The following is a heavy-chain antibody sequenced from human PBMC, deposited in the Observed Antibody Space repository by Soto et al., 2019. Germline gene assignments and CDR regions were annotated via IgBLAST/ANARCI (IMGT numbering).Heavy chain of an antibody. CDR2: ISYEGRNQ. J-gene: IGHJ3*02. Sequence: QVQLVESGGGVVQPGRSLRLSCAASGFSFSSYGMSWVRQAPGKGPEWVAVISYEGRNQYYADSVKGRFTISRDNSWNTLYLQLTSLRVEDTAVYYCAKEYSARVSHGFDIWGQGTMLTVSS. CDR3: AKEYSARVSHGFDI. CDR1: GFSFSSYG. V-gene: IGHV3-30*18. D-gene: IGHD5-12*01.